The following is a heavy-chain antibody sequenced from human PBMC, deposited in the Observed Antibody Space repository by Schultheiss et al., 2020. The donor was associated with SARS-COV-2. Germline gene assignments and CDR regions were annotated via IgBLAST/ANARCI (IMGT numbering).Heavy chain of an antibody. CDR2: IRYDGRTE. Sequence: GGSLRLSCAASGFNFWNYGMHWVRQAPGKGLEWVAFIRYDGRTEEYADSVKGRFTISRDNSKNTLYLQMNSLRAEDTAVYYCAKCASTVTILDAFDIWGQGTMVTVSS. J-gene: IGHJ3*02. CDR1: GFNFWNYG. D-gene: IGHD4-17*01. V-gene: IGHV3-30*02. CDR3: AKCASTVTILDAFDI.